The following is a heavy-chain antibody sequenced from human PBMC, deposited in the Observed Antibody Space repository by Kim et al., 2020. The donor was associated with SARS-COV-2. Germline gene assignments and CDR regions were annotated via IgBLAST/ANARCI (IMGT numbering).Heavy chain of an antibody. J-gene: IGHJ5*02. CDR2: ISNSGST. D-gene: IGHD6-19*01. CDR1: GGSISTYY. V-gene: IGHV4-59*13. Sequence: SETLSLTCTVSGGSISTYYYTWIRHSPGKGLEWIGHISNSGSTNFNPSLKSRVSISSDTSKNQFSLRLTSVTAADTAGYYCAGGSGWLTDAWGQGSLVTVSS. CDR3: AGGSGWLTDA.